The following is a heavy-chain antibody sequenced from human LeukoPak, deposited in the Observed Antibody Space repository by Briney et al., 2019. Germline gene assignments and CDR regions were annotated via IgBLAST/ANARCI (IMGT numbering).Heavy chain of an antibody. CDR2: ISYDGSNK. Sequence: GGSLRLSCAASGFTFSSYAMHWVRQAPGKGLEWVAVISYDGSNKYYADSVKGRFTISRDNSKNTLHLQMNSLRAEDTAVYYCAKDRRDGYNYFDYWGQGTLVTVSS. CDR3: AKDRRDGYNYFDY. CDR1: GFTFSSYA. D-gene: IGHD5-24*01. J-gene: IGHJ4*02. V-gene: IGHV3-30-3*01.